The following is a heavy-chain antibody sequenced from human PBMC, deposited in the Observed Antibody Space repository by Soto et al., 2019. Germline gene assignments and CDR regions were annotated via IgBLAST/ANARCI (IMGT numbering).Heavy chain of an antibody. D-gene: IGHD6-19*01. CDR2: IWYDGGNK. J-gene: IGHJ4*02. V-gene: IGHV3-33*01. CDR3: ARDGQWLPRDGLRSSYYFDY. CDR1: GFNFSSYV. Sequence: ESGGGVVQPGRSLRLSCAASGFNFSSYVMHWVRQAPGKGLEWVAVIWYDGGNKYYADSVKGRFTISRDNSKNTLYLKMNSLRAEDTAVYYCARDGQWLPRDGLRSSYYFDYWGQGTLVTVSS.